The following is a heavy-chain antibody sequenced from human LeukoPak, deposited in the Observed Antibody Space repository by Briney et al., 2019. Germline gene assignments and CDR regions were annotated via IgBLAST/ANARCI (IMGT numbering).Heavy chain of an antibody. V-gene: IGHV3-53*04. D-gene: IGHD2-15*01. Sequence: PGGSLRLSCAVSGFSVDYTYMTWVRQAPGKGLEWVSIIYSGDSTYYADSVKGRFTISRHNSENTLYLQMNSLRLDDTAVYYCAREGVVGAFDIWGQGTMVTVSS. CDR3: AREGVVGAFDI. CDR1: GFSVDYTY. CDR2: IYSGDST. J-gene: IGHJ3*02.